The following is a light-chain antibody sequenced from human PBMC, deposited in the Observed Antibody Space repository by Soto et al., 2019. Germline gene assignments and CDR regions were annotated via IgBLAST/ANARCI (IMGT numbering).Light chain of an antibody. J-gene: IGKJ1*01. CDR3: QQFYRWPWT. V-gene: IGKV3-15*01. Sequence: EIVMTQSPATLSVSPGERATLSCRASQSITSDLAWYQEKPGQAPRLLIYGASTRATGIPARFSGSGSGTEFTLTISSLQSEDSALYYCQQFYRWPWTFXPXXXXEI. CDR2: GAS. CDR1: QSITSD.